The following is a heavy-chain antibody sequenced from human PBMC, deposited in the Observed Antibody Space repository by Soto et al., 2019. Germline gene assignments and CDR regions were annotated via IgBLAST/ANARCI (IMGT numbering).Heavy chain of an antibody. CDR1: GFTFSSYS. D-gene: IGHD2-15*01. J-gene: IGHJ3*02. CDR2: ISSSSRTI. V-gene: IGHV3-48*02. Sequence: GGSLRLSCAASGFTFSSYSMNWVRQALGKGLEWVSYISSSSRTIYYADSVKGRFTISRDNAKNSLYLQMNSLRDEDTAVYYCARALRSGDAFDIWGQGTMVTVSS. CDR3: ARALRSGDAFDI.